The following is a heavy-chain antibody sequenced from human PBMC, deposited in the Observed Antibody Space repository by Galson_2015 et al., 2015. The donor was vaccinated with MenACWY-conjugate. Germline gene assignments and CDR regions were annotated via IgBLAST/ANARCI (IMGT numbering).Heavy chain of an antibody. CDR3: APEYGSGSYFVGY. CDR1: GYTFTSYA. V-gene: IGHV1-3*01. J-gene: IGHJ4*02. Sequence: SVKVSCKASGYTFTSYAMHWVRQAPGQRLEWMGWINAGNGNTKYSQKFQGRVTITRDTSASTAYMELSSLRSEDTAVYYCAPEYGSGSYFVGYWGQGTLVTVSS. D-gene: IGHD3-10*01. CDR2: INAGNGNT.